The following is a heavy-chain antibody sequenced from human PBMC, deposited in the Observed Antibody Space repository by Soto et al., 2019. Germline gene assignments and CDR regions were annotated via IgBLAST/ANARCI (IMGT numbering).Heavy chain of an antibody. CDR2: IYYSGST. CDR3: ASAQQWLGYFDY. J-gene: IGHJ4*02. Sequence: SETLSLTCTVSGGSISSYYWSWIRQPPGKGLEWIGYIYYSGSTNYNPSLKSRVTISVDTSKNQFSLKLSSVTAADTAVYYCASAQQWLGYFDYWGQGTLVTVSS. D-gene: IGHD6-19*01. CDR1: GGSISSYY. V-gene: IGHV4-59*01.